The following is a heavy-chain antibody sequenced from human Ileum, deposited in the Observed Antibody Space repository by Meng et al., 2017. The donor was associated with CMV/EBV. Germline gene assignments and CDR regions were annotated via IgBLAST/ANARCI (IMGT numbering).Heavy chain of an antibody. CDR3: ARESQYDFWSGSGY. D-gene: IGHD3-3*01. J-gene: IGHJ4*02. V-gene: IGHV3-11*01. CDR1: GFTFSDYY. CDR2: ISSSGSNI. Sequence: GGSLRLSCAASGFTFSDYYMSWIRQAPRKGLEWVSYISSSGSNIYYADSVKGRFTISRDNAQNSLYLQMNSLRADDTAVYYCARESQYDFWSGSGYWGQGTLVTVSS.